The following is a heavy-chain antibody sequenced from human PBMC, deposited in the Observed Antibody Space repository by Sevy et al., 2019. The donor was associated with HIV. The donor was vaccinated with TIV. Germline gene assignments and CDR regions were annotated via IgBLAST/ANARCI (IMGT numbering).Heavy chain of an antibody. CDR1: GYTFSDYY. D-gene: IGHD5-12*01. V-gene: IGHV1-2*06. Sequence: GPSVKVSCKASGYTFSDYYIHWVRQAPGQGLEWMGRINPKSGGTNYAQKFQGRVTMTRDTSISTVYMELNRLTSDATAIYYCARNTTSLYSGYDRPVADYWGQGTLVTVSS. CDR3: ARNTTSLYSGYDRPVADY. J-gene: IGHJ4*02. CDR2: INPKSGGT.